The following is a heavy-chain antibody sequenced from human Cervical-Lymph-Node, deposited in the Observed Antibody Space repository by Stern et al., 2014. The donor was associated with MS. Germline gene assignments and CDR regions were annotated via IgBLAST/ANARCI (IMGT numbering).Heavy chain of an antibody. CDR2: IYYTGTT. D-gene: IGHD2-2*03. J-gene: IGHJ4*02. V-gene: IGHV4-59*01. CDR3: ARKSLSMDHYFDS. Sequence: QLQLQESGPGLVKPSETLSLTCTVPGASISSYYWNWIRQPPGKGLEWIGYIYYTGTTNYNPSLKGRVAISLDTSKNQFSLILRSVSAADTAVYYCARKSLSMDHYFDSWGQGTLVTVSS. CDR1: GASISSYY.